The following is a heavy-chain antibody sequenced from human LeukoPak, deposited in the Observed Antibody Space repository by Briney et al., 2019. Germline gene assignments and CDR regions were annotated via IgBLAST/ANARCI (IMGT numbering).Heavy chain of an antibody. V-gene: IGHV3-21*01. J-gene: IGHJ4*02. Sequence: GGSLRLSCAASGFTFSSYSMNWVRQAPGKGLEWVSSISSSSSYIYYADSVKGRFTISRDNAKNSLYLQMNSLRAEDTAVYYCASSPENDKGWEHFDYWGQGTLVTVSS. CDR3: ASSPENDKGWEHFDY. CDR1: GFTFSSYS. D-gene: IGHD1/OR15-1a*01. CDR2: ISSSSSYI.